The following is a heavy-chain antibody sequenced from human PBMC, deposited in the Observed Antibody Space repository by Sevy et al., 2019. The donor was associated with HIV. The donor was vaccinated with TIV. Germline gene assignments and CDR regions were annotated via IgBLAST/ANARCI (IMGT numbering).Heavy chain of an antibody. Sequence: GGSLRLSCAASGFTFRSSGMHWVRQAPGKGLEWVAFIRYDGSTKYYADSVKGRFTISRDNSKSTLYLQMNSLRAEDTAIYYCAKGLGMVQGALLSEDIWGQGTMVTVSS. CDR2: IRYDGSTK. J-gene: IGHJ3*02. D-gene: IGHD3-10*01. CDR3: AKGLGMVQGALLSEDI. CDR1: GFTFRSSG. V-gene: IGHV3-30*02.